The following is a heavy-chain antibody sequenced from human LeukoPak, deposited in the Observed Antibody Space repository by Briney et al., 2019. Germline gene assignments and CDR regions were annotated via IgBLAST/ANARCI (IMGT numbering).Heavy chain of an antibody. J-gene: IGHJ5*02. CDR1: GFTFSSYA. CDR2: ISYDGSNK. Sequence: PGRSLRLSCAASGFTFSSYAMHWVRQAPGKGLEWVAVISYDGSNKYYADSVKGRFTISRDNSKNTLYLQMNSLRAEDTAVYYCASNPKSRMVRGVGLFDPWGQGTLVTVSS. CDR3: ASNPKSRMVRGVGLFDP. D-gene: IGHD3-10*01. V-gene: IGHV3-30-3*01.